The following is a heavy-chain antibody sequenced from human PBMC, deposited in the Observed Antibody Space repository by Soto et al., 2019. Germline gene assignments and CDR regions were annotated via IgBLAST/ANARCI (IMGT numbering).Heavy chain of an antibody. Sequence: QVQLVQSGAEVKKPGSSVKVSCKASGGTFSSYAISWVRQAPGQGLEWMGGIIPIFGTANYAQKFQGRVTITADKTTSTAYKEVSSLRSEDTAAYYCARASPPDATMVRVVIIRPLYYYGIDVLGQGTTVTVSS. V-gene: IGHV1-69*06. CDR1: GGTFSSYA. J-gene: IGHJ6*02. D-gene: IGHD3-10*01. CDR3: ARASPPDATMVRVVIIRPLYYYGIDV. CDR2: IIPIFGTA.